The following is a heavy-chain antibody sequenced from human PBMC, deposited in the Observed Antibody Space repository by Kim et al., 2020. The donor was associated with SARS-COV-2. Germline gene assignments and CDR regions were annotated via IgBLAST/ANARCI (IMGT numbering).Heavy chain of an antibody. CDR1: GFTFSSYA. CDR2: ISYDGSNK. J-gene: IGHJ5*02. V-gene: IGHV3-30*04. CDR3: ARGNDILTDSEIGFDP. Sequence: GGSLRLSCAASGFTFSSYAMHWVRQAPGKGLEWVAVISYDGSNKYYADSVKGRFTISRDNSKNTLYLQMNSLRAEDTAVYYCARGNDILTDSEIGFDPWGQGTLVTVSS. D-gene: IGHD3-9*01.